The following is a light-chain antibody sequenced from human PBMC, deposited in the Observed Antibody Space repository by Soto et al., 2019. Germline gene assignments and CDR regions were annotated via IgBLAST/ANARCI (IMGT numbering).Light chain of an antibody. J-gene: IGLJ3*02. CDR1: SSDVGGYNF. V-gene: IGLV2-11*01. CDR2: DVS. CDR3: CSYAGSYTWV. Sequence: QSALTQPRSVSGSPGQSVTISSTGTSSDVGGYNFVSWYQQHPGKAPKLMIYDVSKGPSGVPDRFSGSKSGNTAYLNISGLQAEDEADYYCCSYAGSYTWVFGGGTKLTVL.